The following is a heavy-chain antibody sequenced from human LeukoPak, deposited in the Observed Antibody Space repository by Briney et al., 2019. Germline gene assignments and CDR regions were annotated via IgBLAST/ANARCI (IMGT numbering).Heavy chain of an antibody. CDR2: ISGNGGYT. V-gene: IGHV3-64*01. CDR3: ARDLFSGAEMATFDY. D-gene: IGHD5-24*01. Sequence: QPGGSLRLSCAASGFVFSTYAMHWVRQAPGKGLEYVSGISGNGGYTDYANSGKGRFTISRDNFKNTLYLQMGSLRAEDMAVYYCARDLFSGAEMATFDYWGQGTLVTVSS. CDR1: GFVFSTYA. J-gene: IGHJ4*02.